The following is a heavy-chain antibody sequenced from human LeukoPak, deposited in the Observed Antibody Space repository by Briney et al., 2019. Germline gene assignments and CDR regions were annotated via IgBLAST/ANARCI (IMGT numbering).Heavy chain of an antibody. Sequence: SLRLSCAASGFTFDDYAMHWVRQAPGKGLEWVSGISWNSGSIGYADSVKGRFTISRDNAKNSLYLQMNSLRAEDTALYYCAKDRYSSGRSVTFDYWGQGTLVTVSS. D-gene: IGHD6-19*01. CDR3: AKDRYSSGRSVTFDY. J-gene: IGHJ4*02. CDR2: ISWNSGSI. V-gene: IGHV3-9*01. CDR1: GFTFDDYA.